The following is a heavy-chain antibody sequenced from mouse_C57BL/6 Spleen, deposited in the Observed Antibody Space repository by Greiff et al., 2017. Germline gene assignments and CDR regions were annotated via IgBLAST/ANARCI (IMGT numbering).Heavy chain of an antibody. Sequence: QVQLQQSGAELAKPGASVKLSCKASGYTFTSYWMHWVKQRPGQGLEWIGYINPSSGYTKYNQKFKDKATLTADKSSSTAYMQLSSLTYEDSAVYYCARGHYGSRGYFDVWGTGTTVTVSS. J-gene: IGHJ1*03. CDR3: ARGHYGSRGYFDV. CDR2: INPSSGYT. V-gene: IGHV1-7*01. CDR1: GYTFTSYW. D-gene: IGHD1-1*01.